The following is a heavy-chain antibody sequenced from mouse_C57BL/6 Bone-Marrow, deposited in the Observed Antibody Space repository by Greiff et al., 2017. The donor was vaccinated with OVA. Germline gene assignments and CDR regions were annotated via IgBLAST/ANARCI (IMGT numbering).Heavy chain of an antibody. CDR1: GFTFSDYG. CDR3: ARDYYGSSYVGY. CDR2: ISSGSSTI. V-gene: IGHV5-17*01. J-gene: IGHJ2*01. D-gene: IGHD1-1*01. Sequence: EVMLVESGGGLVKPGGSLKLSCAASGFTFSDYGMHWVRQAPEKGLEWVAYISSGSSTIYSADTVKGRFTISRDNAKNTLFLQMTSLRSEDTAMYYCARDYYGSSYVGYWGQGTTLTVSS.